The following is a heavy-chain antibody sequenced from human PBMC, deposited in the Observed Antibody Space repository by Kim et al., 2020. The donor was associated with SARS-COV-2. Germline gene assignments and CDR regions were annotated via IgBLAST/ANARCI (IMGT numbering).Heavy chain of an antibody. CDR1: GFTFSIYA. J-gene: IGHJ4*02. Sequence: GGSLRLSCAASGFTFSIYAMSWVRLVPGKGLEWVSAISTSGSNYADSVKGRFTISRDNSKSTLYLQMNSVRADDTAVYYCARDRGYYFDFWGQGTLVTVSS. CDR2: ISTSGS. V-gene: IGHV3-23*01. D-gene: IGHD5-12*01. CDR3: ARDRGYYFDF.